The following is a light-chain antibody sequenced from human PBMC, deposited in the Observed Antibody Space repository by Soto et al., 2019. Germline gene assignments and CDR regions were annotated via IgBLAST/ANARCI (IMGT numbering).Light chain of an antibody. Sequence: EIVLTQAPATLSLSPVERATLSCMASQSVSSKLAWYQQKPGQAPRLLIYGASTRATGIPARFSGSGSGTEFTLTISSLQSEDFAVYYCQQYNNWPPWTFGQGTKVDIK. CDR1: QSVSSK. V-gene: IGKV3-15*01. CDR3: QQYNNWPPWT. J-gene: IGKJ1*01. CDR2: GAS.